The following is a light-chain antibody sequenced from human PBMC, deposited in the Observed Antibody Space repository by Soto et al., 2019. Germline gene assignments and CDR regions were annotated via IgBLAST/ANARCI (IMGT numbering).Light chain of an antibody. J-gene: IGLJ2*01. V-gene: IGLV7-46*01. CDR1: TGAVTSGHY. Sequence: QAVVTQEPSLTVSPGGTVTLTCGSSTGAVTSGHYPYWFQQKPGQAPRTLIYDTSNKHSWTPARFSGSLLGGKAALTLSGAQPEDEAEYYCLLSYSGARSYVVFGGGTKRTVL. CDR3: LLSYSGARSYVV. CDR2: DTS.